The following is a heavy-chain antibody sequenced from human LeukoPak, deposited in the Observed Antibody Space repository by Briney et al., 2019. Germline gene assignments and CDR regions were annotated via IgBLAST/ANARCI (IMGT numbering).Heavy chain of an antibody. V-gene: IGHV4-39*01. CDR3: ARPSRSGGYNYWYFDL. CDR1: GGSISSSSYY. CDR2: ISYSGST. J-gene: IGHJ2*01. D-gene: IGHD5-24*01. Sequence: SETLSLTCTVSGGSISSSSYYWGWIRQPPGKGLEWIGSISYSGSTYYNPSLKSRVTISVDTSNNQSSLKLRSVTAADTALYYCARPSRSGGYNYWYFDLWGRGTLVTVSS.